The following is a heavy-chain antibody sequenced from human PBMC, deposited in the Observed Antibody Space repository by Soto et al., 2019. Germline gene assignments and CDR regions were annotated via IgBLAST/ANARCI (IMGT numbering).Heavy chain of an antibody. CDR2: IYYTGST. J-gene: IGHJ4*02. Sequence: QVQLQESGPGLVKPSETLSLTCTVSGGSINSYYWSWIRQPPGKGLEWIGYIYYTGSTNYTPSLKSRVXXSXDXXKNQFSLKLSSVTPADTAVYYCARSSRGAAAGFDYWGQGALVTVSS. V-gene: IGHV4-59*01. CDR3: ARSSRGAAAGFDY. D-gene: IGHD6-13*01. CDR1: GGSINSYY.